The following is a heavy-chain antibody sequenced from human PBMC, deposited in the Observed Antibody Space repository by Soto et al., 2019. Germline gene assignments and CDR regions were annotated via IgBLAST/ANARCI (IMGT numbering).Heavy chain of an antibody. CDR1: GGSISSDSYY. D-gene: IGHD1-26*01. J-gene: IGHJ4*02. CDR2: IHHSGSS. CDR3: ARAGGSYYGQWSYFDS. V-gene: IGHV4-31*03. Sequence: QVQLQESGPGLVKPSQTLSLTCTVSGGSISSDSYYWSWIRQHPGKGLEWIGYIHHSGSSYYNPSLRSRLSISVDTSKIPFSLKLSSVTAADTALYHCARAGGSYYGQWSYFDSWGQGTLVTVSS.